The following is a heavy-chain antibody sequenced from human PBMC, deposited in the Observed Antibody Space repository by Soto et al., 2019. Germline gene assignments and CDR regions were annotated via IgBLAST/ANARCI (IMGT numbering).Heavy chain of an antibody. CDR1: GFTFSSYS. CDR2: ISGSGGST. J-gene: IGHJ6*02. D-gene: IGHD2-2*01. CDR3: AKEDLSSTRLQYYYYYGMDV. Sequence: LRLSCAASGFTFSSYSMSWVRQAPGKGLEWVSAISGSGGSTYYADSVKGRFTISRDNSKNTLYLQMNSLRAEDTAVYYCAKEDLSSTRLQYYYYYGMDVWGQGTTVTVSS. V-gene: IGHV3-23*01.